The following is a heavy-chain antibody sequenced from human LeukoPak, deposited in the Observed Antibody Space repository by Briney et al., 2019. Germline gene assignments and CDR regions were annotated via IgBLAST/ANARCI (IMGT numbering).Heavy chain of an antibody. CDR1: GGSISSYY. CDR3: ARMSSGYLNFVADY. J-gene: IGHJ4*02. Sequence: SETPSLTCTVSGGSISSYYWSWIRQPPGKGLEWIGYIYYSGSTNYNPSLKSRVTISVDTSKNQFSLKLSSVTAADTAVYYCARMSSGYLNFVADYWGQGTLVTVSS. V-gene: IGHV4-59*08. CDR2: IYYSGST. D-gene: IGHD6-13*01.